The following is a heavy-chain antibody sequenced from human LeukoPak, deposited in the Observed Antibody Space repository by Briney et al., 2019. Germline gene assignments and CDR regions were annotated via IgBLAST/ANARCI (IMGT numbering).Heavy chain of an antibody. Sequence: PSETLSLTCAVYGGSFSGYYWSWIRQPPGKGLEWIGEINDSGNTNYNPSLKSRVTISVDTSKNQFSLKLSSVTAADTAVYYCARAQAAATRIRTLDYCGQGTLVTVSS. D-gene: IGHD6-13*01. CDR3: ARAQAAATRIRTLDY. J-gene: IGHJ4*02. CDR1: GGSFSGYY. CDR2: INDSGNT. V-gene: IGHV4-34*01.